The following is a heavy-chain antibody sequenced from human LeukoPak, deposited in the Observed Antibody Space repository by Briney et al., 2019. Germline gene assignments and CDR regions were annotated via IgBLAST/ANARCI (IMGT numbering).Heavy chain of an antibody. CDR2: ISTSSSYI. D-gene: IGHD4-17*01. V-gene: IGHV3-21*01. CDR3: ANNYGDYDY. J-gene: IGHJ4*02. CDR1: GFTFSTYS. Sequence: PAESLRLSCAASGFTFSTYSMTWVRQAPGKGLEWVSSISTSSSYIYYADSVKGRSTISRDNAKNSLYLQMNSLRAEDTAVYYCANNYGDYDYWGQGTLVTVSS.